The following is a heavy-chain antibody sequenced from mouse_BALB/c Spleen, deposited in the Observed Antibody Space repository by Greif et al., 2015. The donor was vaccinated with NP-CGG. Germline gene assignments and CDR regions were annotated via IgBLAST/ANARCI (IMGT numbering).Heavy chain of an antibody. CDR2: FHPYNDDT. CDR1: GYTFTTYP. V-gene: IGHV1-47*01. Sequence: QVQLQQSGAELVKPGASVKMSCKAFGYTFTTYPIEWMKQNHGKSLEWIGNFHPYNDDTKYNEKFKGKAKLTVAKSSSTVYLELSRLTSDDSAVYYCARNYDYDDYFDYWGQGTTLTVSS. CDR3: ARNYDYDDYFDY. D-gene: IGHD2-4*01. J-gene: IGHJ2*01.